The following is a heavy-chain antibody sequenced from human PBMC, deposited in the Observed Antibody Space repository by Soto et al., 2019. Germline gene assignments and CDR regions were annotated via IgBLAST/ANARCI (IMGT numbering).Heavy chain of an antibody. CDR2: IIPILGRA. Sequence: QVQLVQSGAEVKKPGSSVKVSCKASGGSVSSYTLSWVRQAPGQGLEWMGRIIPILGRANYAQKFHGRVTMTADQSTSTAYMELISLRSEDTSVYFCAGDSGYSNYAFDFWGQGTLVTVSS. J-gene: IGHJ4*02. V-gene: IGHV1-69*08. CDR3: AGDSGYSNYAFDF. D-gene: IGHD4-4*01. CDR1: GGSVSSYT.